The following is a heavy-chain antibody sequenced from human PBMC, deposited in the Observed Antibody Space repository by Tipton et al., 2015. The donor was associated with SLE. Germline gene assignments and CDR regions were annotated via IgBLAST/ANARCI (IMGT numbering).Heavy chain of an antibody. J-gene: IGHJ2*01. V-gene: IGHV4-59*01. D-gene: IGHD3-16*01. CDR2: IYYSGST. Sequence: TLSLTCSVSGGSISSSYWSWIRQPPGKGLEWIGSIYYSGSTYYNPSLKSRVTISVDTSKNQFSLKLSSVTTADTAVYYCARDLGAGWGGHWYFDLWGRGTLLTVSS. CDR3: ARDLGAGWGGHWYFDL. CDR1: GGSISSSY.